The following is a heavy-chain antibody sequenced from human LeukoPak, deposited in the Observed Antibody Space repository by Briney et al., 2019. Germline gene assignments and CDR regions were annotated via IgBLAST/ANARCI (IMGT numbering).Heavy chain of an antibody. CDR2: IYSSGST. CDR3: ARGGEWLRPDPFDY. D-gene: IGHD5-12*01. J-gene: IGHJ4*02. V-gene: IGHV4-39*07. Sequence: PSETLSLTCTVSGGSISSSSYYWGWIRQPPGKGLEWIGSIYSSGSTYYNPSLKSRVTISVDTSKNQFSLKLSSVTAADTAVYYCARGGEWLRPDPFDYWGQGTLVTVSS. CDR1: GGSISSSSYY.